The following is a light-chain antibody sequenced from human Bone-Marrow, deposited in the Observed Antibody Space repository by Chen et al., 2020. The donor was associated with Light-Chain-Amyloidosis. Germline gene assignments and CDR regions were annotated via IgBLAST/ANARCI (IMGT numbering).Light chain of an antibody. CDR2: DNS. CDR3: QVWDRSSDRPV. Sequence: SYVLTQPSSVSVAPGQTATIACGGTNIGSTSVHWYQQTPGQAPLLVVYDNSHRPSGIPERLSGSNSGTTATLTISRVEAGDEADYYCQVWDRSSDRPVFGGGTKLTVL. CDR1: NIGSTS. V-gene: IGLV3-21*02. J-gene: IGLJ3*02.